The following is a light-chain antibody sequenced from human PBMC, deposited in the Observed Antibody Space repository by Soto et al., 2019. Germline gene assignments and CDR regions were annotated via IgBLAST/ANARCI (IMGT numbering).Light chain of an antibody. J-gene: IGLJ2*01. Sequence: QSALTQPASVSGSPGQSITISCTGTSSDVGSYNLVSWYQQHPGKAPKVMIYEGSKRSSGVSNRFSGSKSGNTASLTISGLQAEEEADYYCCSYAGSTTDVVFGGGTKLTVL. CDR2: EGS. CDR3: CSYAGSTTDVV. V-gene: IGLV2-23*01. CDR1: SSDVGSYNL.